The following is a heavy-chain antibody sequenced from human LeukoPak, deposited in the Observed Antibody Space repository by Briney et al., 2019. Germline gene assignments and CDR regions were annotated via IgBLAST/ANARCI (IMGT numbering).Heavy chain of an antibody. CDR1: GFTFSSYG. V-gene: IGHV3-23*01. CDR2: ISGSGGST. D-gene: IGHD3-10*01. Sequence: GGSLRLSCAASGFTFSSYGMSWVRQAPGKGLEWVSAISGSGGSTYYADSVKGRFTISRDNSKNTLYLQMNSLRAEDTAVYYCAKTPRGPYGSGSYCDYWGQGTLVTVSS. CDR3: AKTPRGPYGSGSYCDY. J-gene: IGHJ4*02.